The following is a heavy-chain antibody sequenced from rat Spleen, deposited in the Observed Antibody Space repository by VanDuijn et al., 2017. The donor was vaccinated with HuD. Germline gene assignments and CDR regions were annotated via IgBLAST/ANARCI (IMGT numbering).Heavy chain of an antibody. CDR3: ARRAFDY. J-gene: IGHJ2*01. Sequence: EVQLVESGGGLVQPGRSMRLSCAASGFTFSDYGMAWIRQAPGKGLEWVSSINIDGGDTYYPDSVRGRFTISRDNAKNTQYLQMDSLRSEDTATYYCARRAFDYWGQGVMVTVSS. CDR2: INIDGGDT. CDR1: GFTFSDYG. V-gene: IGHV5S13*01.